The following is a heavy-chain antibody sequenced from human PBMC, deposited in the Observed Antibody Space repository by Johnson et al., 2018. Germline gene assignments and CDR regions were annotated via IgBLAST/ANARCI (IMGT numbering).Heavy chain of an antibody. D-gene: IGHD6-25*01. CDR1: GFTVSSNY. Sequence: VQLVESGGGLVQPGGSLRLSCAASGFTVSSNYMSWVRQAPGKGLEWVSVIYSGGSTYYADSVKGRLTTSRDNSKNPLYLQMNSLRAEDTAVYYCARDRRPDDAFDIWGQGTMVTVSS. CDR3: ARDRRPDDAFDI. V-gene: IGHV3-66*02. J-gene: IGHJ3*02. CDR2: IYSGGST.